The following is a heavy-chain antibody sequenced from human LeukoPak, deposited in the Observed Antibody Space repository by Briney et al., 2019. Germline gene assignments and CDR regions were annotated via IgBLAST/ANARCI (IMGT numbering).Heavy chain of an antibody. D-gene: IGHD2-2*02. V-gene: IGHV4-34*01. CDR2: INHSGST. CDR3: ARSYSCSSTSCYSYYYYGVDV. CDR1: GGSFSGYY. Sequence: PSETLPLTCAVYGGSFSGYYWSWIRQPPGKGLEWIGEINHSGSTNYNPSLKSRVTISVDTSKNQFSLKLSSVTAADTAVYYCARSYSCSSTSCYSYYYYGVDVWGQGTTVTVSS. J-gene: IGHJ6*02.